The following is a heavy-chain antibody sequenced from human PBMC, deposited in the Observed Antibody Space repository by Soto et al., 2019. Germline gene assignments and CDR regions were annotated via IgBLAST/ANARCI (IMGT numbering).Heavy chain of an antibody. D-gene: IGHD1-26*01. J-gene: IGHJ4*02. CDR1: GFTFSNAW. CDR3: TTRPAYTGSYSAFDY. CDR2: IKSKTDGGTT. V-gene: IGHV3-15*07. Sequence: EVQLVESGGGLVKPGGSLRLSCAASGFTFSNAWMNWVRQAPGKGLEWVGRIKSKTDGGTTDYAAPVKGRFTISTDDSRNTLSLQIKRLKTEDTAIYYCTTRPAYTGSYSAFDYWGQGTLVTVSS.